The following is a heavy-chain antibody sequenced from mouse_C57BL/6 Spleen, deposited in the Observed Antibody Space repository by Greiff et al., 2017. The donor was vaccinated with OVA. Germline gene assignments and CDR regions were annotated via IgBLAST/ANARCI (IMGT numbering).Heavy chain of an antibody. CDR3: AMVGYWYFDV. CDR1: GYTFTDYY. J-gene: IGHJ1*03. Sequence: VQLQQSGPELVKPGASVKISCKASGYTFTDYYMNWVKQSHGKSLEWIGDINPNNGGTSYNQKFKGKATLTVDKSSSTAYMELRSLTSEDSAVYYCAMVGYWYFDVWGTGTTVTVSS. CDR2: INPNNGGT. D-gene: IGHD2-2*01. V-gene: IGHV1-26*01.